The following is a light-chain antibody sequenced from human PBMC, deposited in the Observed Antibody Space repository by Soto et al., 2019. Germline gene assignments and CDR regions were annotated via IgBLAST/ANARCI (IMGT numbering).Light chain of an antibody. J-gene: IGKJ2*01. Sequence: EIVLTQSPGTLSLSPGEGATLSCRASQSISSRLAWYQQKPGQAPRLLIYDASNRATGIPDRFSGSGSGAAFTLTISSREPEDFAVYYCQHYGYTLPNTFGQGTKLEIK. CDR2: DAS. CDR1: QSISSR. CDR3: QHYGYTLPNT. V-gene: IGKV3-20*01.